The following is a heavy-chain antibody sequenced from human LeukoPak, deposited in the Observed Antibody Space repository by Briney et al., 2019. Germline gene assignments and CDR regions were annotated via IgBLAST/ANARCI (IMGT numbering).Heavy chain of an antibody. Sequence: ASVKVSCKASGYTFTSYYMHWVRQAPGQGLEWMGIINPSGGSTSYAQKFQGRVTMTRDMSTSTVYMELSSLRSEDTAVYYCARDRGCSSTSCFPNVPYYFDYWGQGTLVTVSS. CDR3: ARDRGCSSTSCFPNVPYYFDY. D-gene: IGHD2-2*01. J-gene: IGHJ4*02. CDR2: INPSGGST. V-gene: IGHV1-46*01. CDR1: GYTFTSYY.